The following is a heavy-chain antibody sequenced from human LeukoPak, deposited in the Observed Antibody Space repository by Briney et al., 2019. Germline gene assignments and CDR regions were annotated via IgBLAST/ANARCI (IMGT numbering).Heavy chain of an antibody. CDR2: IYSSGST. CDR1: GASISSGSNY. J-gene: IGHJ5*02. CDR3: ARRVGYSSGWIDWFDP. D-gene: IGHD6-19*01. V-gene: IGHV4-39*07. Sequence: SETLSLTCSVSGASISSGSNYWGWIRQPPGKTLEWIGSIYSSGSTYYNPSLKSRVIIIIDTPKNHFSLTLSSVTAADTAVYYCARRVGYSSGWIDWFDPWGQGTLVTVSS.